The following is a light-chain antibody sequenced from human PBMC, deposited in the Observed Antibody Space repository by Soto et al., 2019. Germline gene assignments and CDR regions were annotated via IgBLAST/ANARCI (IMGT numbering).Light chain of an antibody. CDR3: QQRTNWPQT. Sequence: ETVLTQSPATLSLSPGERATLSCRASQSVSSYLAWYQQKPGQAPRLLIYDASNRATGIPARFSGSGSGTDFTLTISSLEPEDFAVYYSQQRTNWPQTFGQGTKLEIK. CDR1: QSVSSY. V-gene: IGKV3-11*01. J-gene: IGKJ2*01. CDR2: DAS.